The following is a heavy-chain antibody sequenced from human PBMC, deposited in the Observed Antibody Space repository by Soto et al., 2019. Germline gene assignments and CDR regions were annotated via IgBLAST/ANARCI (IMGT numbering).Heavy chain of an antibody. CDR1: GFTFIDAW. V-gene: IGHV3-15*03. D-gene: IGHD2-2*01. CDR2: IKSKAYGGTT. J-gene: IGHJ4*02. Sequence: PGGSLRLSCAASGFTFIDAWMSWVRQAPGRGLEWVGRIKSKAYGGTTEYAASVKGRFTISRGDSKSIAYLQMNSLKTEDTAVYYCTRTPRYCISTSCYDYWGQGTLVTVSS. CDR3: TRTPRYCISTSCYDY.